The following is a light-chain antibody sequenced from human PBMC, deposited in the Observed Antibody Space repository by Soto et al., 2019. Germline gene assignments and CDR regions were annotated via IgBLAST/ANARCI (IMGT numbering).Light chain of an antibody. V-gene: IGLV2-14*01. CDR3: SSYTTSRAYV. Sequence: QSALTQPDSVSGSPGQSITISCTGTSSDVGAYNYVSWYQQQSGKAPNPMIHEASNRPSGVSNRFSGSKSGNTASLTISGLQAEDEADYYCSSYTTSRAYVFGIGTKVTVL. J-gene: IGLJ1*01. CDR1: SSDVGAYNY. CDR2: EAS.